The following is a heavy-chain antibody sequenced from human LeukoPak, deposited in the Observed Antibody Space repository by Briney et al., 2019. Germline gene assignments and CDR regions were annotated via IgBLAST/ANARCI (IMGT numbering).Heavy chain of an antibody. CDR3: ARVAGYCSSTKCCKDY. CDR2: ISSSSSPI. J-gene: IGHJ4*02. D-gene: IGHD2-2*01. CDR1: GFTFSSYS. V-gene: IGHV3-21*01. Sequence: PGGSLRLSCAASGFTFSSYSMNWVRQAPGKGLEWVSSISSSSSPIYYADSVKGRFTISRDNAKNSLYLQMNSLRADDTAVYYCARVAGYCSSTKCCKDYWGQGTLVTVSS.